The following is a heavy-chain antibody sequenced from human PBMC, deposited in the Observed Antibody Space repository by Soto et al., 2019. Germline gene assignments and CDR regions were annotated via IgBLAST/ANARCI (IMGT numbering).Heavy chain of an antibody. D-gene: IGHD2-15*01. CDR3: AREGIGVVVVAANPVHGASDI. V-gene: IGHV4-34*01. Sequence: PSETLSLTCALYGGSFSGYYWSWILQPPGKGQEWIGEINHSGSTNYNPSLKSRVTISVDTSKNQFSLKLSSVTAADTAVYYCAREGIGVVVVAANPVHGASDIWGQGTMVT. CDR1: GGSFSGYY. J-gene: IGHJ3*02. CDR2: INHSGST.